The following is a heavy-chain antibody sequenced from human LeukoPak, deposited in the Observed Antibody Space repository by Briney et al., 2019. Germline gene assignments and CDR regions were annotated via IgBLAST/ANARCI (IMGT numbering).Heavy chain of an antibody. J-gene: IGHJ3*02. V-gene: IGHV3-20*04. CDR1: GFTFDDYG. CDR2: INWSGGNT. Sequence: GGSLRLSCAASGFTFDDYGMTWVRQAPGKGLEWVSGINWSGGNTGYVDSVKGRFTISRDNAKNSLYLQMTSLRAEDTALYYCARVIGSDLNDAFDMWGQGTMVTVSS. CDR3: ARVIGSDLNDAFDM. D-gene: IGHD2-21*02.